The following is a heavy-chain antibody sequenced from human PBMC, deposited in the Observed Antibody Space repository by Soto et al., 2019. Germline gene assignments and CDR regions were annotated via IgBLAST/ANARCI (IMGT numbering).Heavy chain of an antibody. J-gene: IGHJ5*02. CDR1: GGTFTSYY. V-gene: IGHV1-46*01. CDR2: INPSGGST. CDR3: AREERKGIISWFDP. D-gene: IGHD2-21*01. Sequence: ASVKVSCKASGGTFTSYYMHWVRQAPGQGLEWVGIINPSGGSTSYAQKFQGRVTMTRDTSTSTVYMELSSLRSEDTAVYFCAREERKGIISWFDPWGQGTPVTVSS.